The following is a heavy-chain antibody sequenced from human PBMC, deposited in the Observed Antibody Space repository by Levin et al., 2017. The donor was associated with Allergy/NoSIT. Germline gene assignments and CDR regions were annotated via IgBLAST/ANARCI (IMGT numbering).Heavy chain of an antibody. CDR2: IYSGGST. Sequence: GGSLRLSCAASGFTVSSNYMSWVRQAPGKGLEWVSVIYSGGSTYYADSVKGRFTISRDNSKNTLYLQMNSLRAEDTAVYYCARDPILTGPDAFDIWGQGTMVTVSS. D-gene: IGHD3-9*01. CDR1: GFTVSSNY. CDR3: ARDPILTGPDAFDI. V-gene: IGHV3-66*01. J-gene: IGHJ3*02.